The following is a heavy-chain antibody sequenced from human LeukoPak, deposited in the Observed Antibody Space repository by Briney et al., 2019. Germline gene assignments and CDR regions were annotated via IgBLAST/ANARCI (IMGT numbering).Heavy chain of an antibody. Sequence: SETLSLTCTVSGGSISSSSYYWGWIRQPPGKGLEWIGSIYYSGSTYYNPSLKSRITISVDTSKNQFSLTLSSVTASDTAVYYCTRDGGGYDSSVYRLYYMDVWGKGTTVTISS. CDR2: IYYSGST. V-gene: IGHV4-39*07. CDR1: GGSISSSSYY. J-gene: IGHJ6*03. CDR3: TRDGGGYDSSVYRLYYMDV. D-gene: IGHD3-22*01.